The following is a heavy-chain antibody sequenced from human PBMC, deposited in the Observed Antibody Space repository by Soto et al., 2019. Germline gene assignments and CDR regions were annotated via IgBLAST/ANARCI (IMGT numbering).Heavy chain of an antibody. CDR2: ISYDGSNT. J-gene: IGHJ4*02. V-gene: IGHV3-30*18. CDR1: GFTSSSYG. D-gene: IGHD1-26*01. CDR3: AKEGGLSGSYYISSSYYFDY. Sequence: PGGSLTLSCVSSGFTSSSYGMHWVRQAPGKGLEWVAIISYDGSNTYYADSVKGRFTISRDNSKNTLYLQMNSLRAEDTSVYYCAKEGGLSGSYYISSSYYFDYWGQGTLVTVSS.